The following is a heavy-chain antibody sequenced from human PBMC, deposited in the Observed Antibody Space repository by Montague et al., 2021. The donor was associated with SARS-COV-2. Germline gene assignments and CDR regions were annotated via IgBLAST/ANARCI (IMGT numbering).Heavy chain of an antibody. Sequence: SLRLSCAASGFTFSSYAMSWARQAPGKGLEWVSVISGSGGDTYYADSVKGRFTISRDNFKNTQYLQMNSLRAEDAAVYYCAKTEAGYCSGGSCVVDYWGQGTLVIVSS. J-gene: IGHJ4*02. V-gene: IGHV3-23*01. D-gene: IGHD2-15*01. CDR2: ISGSGGDT. CDR3: AKTEAGYCSGGSCVVDY. CDR1: GFTFSSYA.